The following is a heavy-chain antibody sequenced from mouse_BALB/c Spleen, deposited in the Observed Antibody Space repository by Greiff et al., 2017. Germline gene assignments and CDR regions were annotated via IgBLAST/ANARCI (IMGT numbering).Heavy chain of an antibody. J-gene: IGHJ3*01. CDR3: ARSYDYDGAFAY. V-gene: IGHV2-6-4*01. Sequence: VKLMESGPGLVSPSQSLSITCTVSGFSLSRYSVHWVRQPPGKGLEWLGMIWGGGSTDYNSALKSRLSISKDNSKSQVFLKMNSLQADDTAIYYCARSYDYDGAFAYWGQGTLVTVSA. D-gene: IGHD2-4*01. CDR2: IWGGGST. CDR1: GFSLSRYS.